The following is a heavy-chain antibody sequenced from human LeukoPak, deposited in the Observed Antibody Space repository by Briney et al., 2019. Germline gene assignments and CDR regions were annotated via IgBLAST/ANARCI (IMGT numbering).Heavy chain of an antibody. J-gene: IGHJ4*02. D-gene: IGHD6-13*01. V-gene: IGHV4-59*01. CDR3: ARVGEYSSSWYSFDY. CDR1: GGSISSYY. CDR2: IYYSGST. Sequence: SETLSLTCTVSGGSISSYYWSWIRQPPGKGLEWIGYIYYSGSTNYNPSLRSRVTISVDTSKNQFSLKLSSVTAADTAVYYCARVGEYSSSWYSFDYWGQGTLVTVSS.